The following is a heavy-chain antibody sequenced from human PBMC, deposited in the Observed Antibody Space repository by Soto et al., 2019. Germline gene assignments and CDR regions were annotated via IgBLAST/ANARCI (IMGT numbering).Heavy chain of an antibody. J-gene: IGHJ5*02. V-gene: IGHV4-61*01. CDR2: IYYSGST. CDR1: GASVSSGSYY. Sequence: ETLSLTCPVSGASVSSGSYYWSWIRQPPGKGLEWIGYIYYSGSTNYNPSLKSRVTISVDTTKNQFSLKLSSVTAADTAVYYCTRHSLTGSGGRGWADPWGQGTLVTVYS. D-gene: IGHD1-20*01. CDR3: TRHSLTGSGGRGWADP.